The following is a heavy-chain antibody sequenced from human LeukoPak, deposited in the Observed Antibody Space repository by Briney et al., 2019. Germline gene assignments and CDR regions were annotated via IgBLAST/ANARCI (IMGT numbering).Heavy chain of an antibody. CDR2: IIPIFGIA. CDR1: GGTFSSYA. J-gene: IGHJ4*02. CDR3: ARDVSIAAQSPPGRY. V-gene: IGHV1-69*04. D-gene: IGHD6-6*01. Sequence: SVKVSCKASGGTFSSYAISWVRQAPGQGLEWMGRIIPIFGIANYAQRFQGRVTITADKSTSTAYMELSSLRSEDTAVYYCARDVSIAAQSPPGRYWGQGTLVTVSS.